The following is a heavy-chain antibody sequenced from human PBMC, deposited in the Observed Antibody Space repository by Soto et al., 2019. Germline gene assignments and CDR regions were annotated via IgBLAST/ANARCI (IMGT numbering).Heavy chain of an antibody. CDR1: GYTFTSYA. Sequence: GASVKVSCKASGYTFTSYAMHWVRQAPGQRLEWMGWINAGNGNTKYSQKFQGRVTITRDTSASTAYMELSSLRSEDTAVYYCAREASTVFSDVDWFDPWGQGTLVTVSS. D-gene: IGHD3-3*01. J-gene: IGHJ5*02. V-gene: IGHV1-3*01. CDR3: AREASTVFSDVDWFDP. CDR2: INAGNGNT.